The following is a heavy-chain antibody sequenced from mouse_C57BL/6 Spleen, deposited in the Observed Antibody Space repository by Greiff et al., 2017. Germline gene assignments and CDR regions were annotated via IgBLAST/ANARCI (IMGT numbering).Heavy chain of an antibody. D-gene: IGHD1-1*01. V-gene: IGHV6-3*01. CDR2: IRLKSDNYAT. CDR3: TALPANYYYGSRGYAMDY. CDR1: GFTFSNYW. J-gene: IGHJ4*01. Sequence: EVKLQESGGGLVQPGGSMTLSCVASGFTFSNYWMNWVRQSPETGLEWVAQIRLKSDNYATHYAESVEGRFTISRDDSTSSVYLQMNNVRAEDTGIYYCTALPANYYYGSRGYAMDYWGQGTSVTVSS.